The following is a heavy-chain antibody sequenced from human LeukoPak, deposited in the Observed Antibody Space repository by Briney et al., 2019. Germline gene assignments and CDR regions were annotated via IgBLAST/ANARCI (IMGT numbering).Heavy chain of an antibody. V-gene: IGHV3-53*01. D-gene: IGHD2-21*02. Sequence: PGGSLRLSCAASGFTVSTNYMSWVRQAPGKGLEWVSVIYTDGSTHYADSVKGRFTISRDNSKNALYLQMNSLRAEDTAVYYCARDREVVPAMAQMDVWDKGTTVTVSS. CDR3: ARDREVVPAMAQMDV. CDR1: GFTVSTNY. J-gene: IGHJ6*04. CDR2: IYTDGST.